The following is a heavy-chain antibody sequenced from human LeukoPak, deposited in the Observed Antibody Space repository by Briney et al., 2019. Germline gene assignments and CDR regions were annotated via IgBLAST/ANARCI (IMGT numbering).Heavy chain of an antibody. CDR3: ATKLRGVKDAFDI. D-gene: IGHD3-10*01. Sequence: ASVKVSCKVSGYTLTELSMYWVRQAPGKGLEWMGGFDPEDGETIYAQKFQGRVTMTEDTSTDTAYMELSSLRSEDTAVYYCATKLRGVKDAFDIWGQGTMVTVSS. J-gene: IGHJ3*02. CDR1: GYTLTELS. CDR2: FDPEDGET. V-gene: IGHV1-24*01.